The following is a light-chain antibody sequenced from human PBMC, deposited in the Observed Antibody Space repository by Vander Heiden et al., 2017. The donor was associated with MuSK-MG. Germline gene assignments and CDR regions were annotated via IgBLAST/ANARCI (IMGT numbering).Light chain of an antibody. V-gene: IGLV1-40*01. CDR3: QSYDSSLGGSV. J-gene: IGLJ3*02. CDR1: SSNIGTGYD. Sequence: QSVLTQPPSVSGAPGQRVTISCSGSSSNIGTGYDVRWYQQLPETAPKLLIYANRTRPSGVPDRFSGSRSGTSASLAITGLQAEDEADYYCQSYDSSLGGSVFGGGTKLTVL. CDR2: ANR.